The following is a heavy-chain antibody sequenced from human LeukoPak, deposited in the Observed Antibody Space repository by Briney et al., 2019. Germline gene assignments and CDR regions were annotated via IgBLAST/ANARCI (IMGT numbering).Heavy chain of an antibody. CDR3: AKAASGIVGAIDY. V-gene: IGHV3-23*01. J-gene: IGHJ4*02. CDR2: MSSSGGST. CDR1: GFSFSSYA. Sequence: GGSLRLSCAASGFSFSSYAMSWVRQAPGKGLEWVSAMSSSGGSTHYADSVKGRFTISRDNSKNTPYLQMNSLRAEDTAVYYCAKAASGIVGAIDYWGQGTLVTVSS. D-gene: IGHD1-26*01.